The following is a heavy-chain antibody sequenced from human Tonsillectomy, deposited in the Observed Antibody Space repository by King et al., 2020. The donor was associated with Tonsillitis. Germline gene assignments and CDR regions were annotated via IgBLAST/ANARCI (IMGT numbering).Heavy chain of an antibody. CDR1: GYSFTSYW. CDR3: ARSLVGTTVAFDI. CDR2: IYPGDAET. V-gene: IGHV5-51*03. J-gene: IGHJ3*02. Sequence: VQLVESGAEVKKPGESLKISCKASGYSFTSYWIGWVRQMPGKGLEWRGIIYPGDAETRYSPSFQGQVTISADKSSGTAYMQWSSLKASDTAMYYCARSLVGTTVAFDIWGQGTMVTVSS. D-gene: IGHD1-26*01.